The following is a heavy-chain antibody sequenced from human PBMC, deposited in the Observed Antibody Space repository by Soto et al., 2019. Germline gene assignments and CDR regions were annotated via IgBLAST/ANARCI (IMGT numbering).Heavy chain of an antibody. CDR1: GFTFSTYW. CDR2: IKHDGSVR. D-gene: IGHD6-19*01. V-gene: IGHV3-7*03. J-gene: IGHJ5*02. CDR3: ARGFSSTPNWFDP. Sequence: EVQLVESGGGLVQPGGSLRLSCVASGFTFSTYWMNWVRQAPGKGLEWVANIKHDGSVRYYLDSVKGRFTISRDNAMNSLYLQMNSLRVEDTAMYYCARGFSSTPNWFDPWGQGTLVTVSS.